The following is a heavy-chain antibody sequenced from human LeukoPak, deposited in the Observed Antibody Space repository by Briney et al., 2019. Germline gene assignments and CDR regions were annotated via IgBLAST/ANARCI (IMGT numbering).Heavy chain of an antibody. CDR2: ISSSGSTI. D-gene: IGHD6-19*01. J-gene: IGHJ4*02. CDR1: GFTFSSYE. CDR3: ARVGSGWGLDY. V-gene: IGHV3-48*03. Sequence: PGGSLRLSCAASGFTFSSYEMNWVRQAPGKGLEWVSYISSSGSTIYFADSVKGRFTISRDNAKNSLYLQMNSLRAEDTAVYYCARVGSGWGLDYWGQGTLVTVSS.